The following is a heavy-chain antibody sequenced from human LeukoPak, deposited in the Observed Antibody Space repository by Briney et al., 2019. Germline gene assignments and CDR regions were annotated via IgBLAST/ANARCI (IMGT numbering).Heavy chain of an antibody. D-gene: IGHD6-13*01. J-gene: IGHJ3*02. V-gene: IGHV3-74*01. CDR3: AREMAPYSADDAFDI. CDR1: GFTFSSYW. CDR2: INSDGSST. Sequence: GGSLRLSCAASGFTFSSYWMHWVRHAPGKGLVWVSRINSDGSSTSYADSVKGRFTISRDNAKNSLYLQMNSLRAEDTAVYYCAREMAPYSADDAFDIWGQGTMVTVSS.